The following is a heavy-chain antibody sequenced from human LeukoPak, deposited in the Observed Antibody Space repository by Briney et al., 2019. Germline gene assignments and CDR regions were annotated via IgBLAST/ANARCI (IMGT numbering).Heavy chain of an antibody. CDR2: INPNSGGT. D-gene: IGHD3-22*01. Sequence: GASVKVSCKASGYTFTGYYMHWVRQAPGQGLEWMGWINPNSGGTNYAQKFQGRVTMTRDTSISTAYMELSRLRSDDTAVYYCAGLYDSSGYYYFDYWGQGTLVTVSS. CDR1: GYTFTGYY. J-gene: IGHJ4*02. CDR3: AGLYDSSGYYYFDY. V-gene: IGHV1-2*02.